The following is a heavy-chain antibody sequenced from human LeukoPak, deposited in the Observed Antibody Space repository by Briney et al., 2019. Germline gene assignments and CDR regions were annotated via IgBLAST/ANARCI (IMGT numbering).Heavy chain of an antibody. D-gene: IGHD3-22*01. V-gene: IGHV3-7*01. Sequence: PGGSLRLSRAASGFTFSSYWMSWVRQAPGKGLEWVANIKQDGSEKYYVDSVKGRFTISRDNAKNSLYLQMNSLRAEDTAVYYCARAGLGSGYHGGFDYWGQGTLVTVSS. CDR1: GFTFSSYW. CDR2: IKQDGSEK. J-gene: IGHJ4*02. CDR3: ARAGLGSGYHGGFDY.